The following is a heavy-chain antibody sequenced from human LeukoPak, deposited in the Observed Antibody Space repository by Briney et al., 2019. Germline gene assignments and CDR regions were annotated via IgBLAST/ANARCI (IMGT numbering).Heavy chain of an antibody. V-gene: IGHV4-59*12. CDR3: ATRGYYYGSGSFV. CDR2: IYYSGST. J-gene: IGHJ4*02. Sequence: SETLSLTCTVSGGSISSYYWSWIRQPPGKGLEWIGYIYYSGSTNYNPSLKSRVTISVDTSKNQFSLKLSSVTAADTAVYYCATRGYYYGSGSFVWGQGTLVTVSS. D-gene: IGHD3-10*01. CDR1: GGSISSYY.